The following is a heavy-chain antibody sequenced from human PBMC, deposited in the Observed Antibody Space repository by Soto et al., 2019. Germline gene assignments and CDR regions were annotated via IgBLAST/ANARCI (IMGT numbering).Heavy chain of an antibody. Sequence: QVQLVQSGAEVKKPGSSVKVSCKASGGTFSSYAISWVRQAPGQGLEWMGGIIPIFGTANYAQKFQGRVTITADESTSTAYMELSSLRSEDTAVYYCARGGLQSYYDFWSGYSTYGMDVWGQGTTVTVSS. V-gene: IGHV1-69*01. CDR3: ARGGLQSYYDFWSGYSTYGMDV. D-gene: IGHD3-3*01. J-gene: IGHJ6*02. CDR1: GGTFSSYA. CDR2: IIPIFGTA.